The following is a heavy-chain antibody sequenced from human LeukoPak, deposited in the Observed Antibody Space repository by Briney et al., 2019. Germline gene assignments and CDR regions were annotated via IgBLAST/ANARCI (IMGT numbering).Heavy chain of an antibody. Sequence: PSETLSLTCTVSGGSISSSSYYWGWIRQPPGKGLEWIGSIYYSGSTYYNPSLKSRVTISVDTSKNQFSLKLSPVTAADTAVYYCGGGDDFDYWGQGTLVTVSS. J-gene: IGHJ4*02. CDR2: IYYSGST. CDR1: GGSISSSSYY. CDR3: GGGDDFDY. D-gene: IGHD3-3*01. V-gene: IGHV4-39*01.